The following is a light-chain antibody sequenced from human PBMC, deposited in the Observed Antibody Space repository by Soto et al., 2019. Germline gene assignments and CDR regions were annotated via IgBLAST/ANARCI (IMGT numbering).Light chain of an antibody. CDR3: TSHAGTINFPYI. CDR1: SSDDGAYNY. Sequence: QSALTQPPSASGSPGQSVTISCTGTSSDDGAYNYDSWYQHHPGKAPKLMVYEVNKRPSGVPDRFSGSKSGNTASLTVSGIQAEDEADYYCTSHAGTINFPYIFGTGTKVTVL. CDR2: EVN. V-gene: IGLV2-8*01. J-gene: IGLJ1*01.